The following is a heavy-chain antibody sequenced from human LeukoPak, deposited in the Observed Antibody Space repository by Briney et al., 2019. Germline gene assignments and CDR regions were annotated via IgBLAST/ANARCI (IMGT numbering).Heavy chain of an antibody. CDR3: ARDRGSPITMTVFPLDY. Sequence: PGGSLRLSCAASGFTFSSYSMNWVRQAPGKGLEWVSYISSSSSTIYYADSVKGRFTISRDNAKNSLYLQMNSLRAEDTAVYYCARDRGSPITMTVFPLDYWGQGTLVTVSS. CDR1: GFTFSSYS. D-gene: IGHD3-22*01. CDR2: ISSSSSTI. V-gene: IGHV3-48*01. J-gene: IGHJ4*02.